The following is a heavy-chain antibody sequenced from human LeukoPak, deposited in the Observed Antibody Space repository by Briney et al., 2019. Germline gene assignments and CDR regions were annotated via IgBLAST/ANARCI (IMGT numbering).Heavy chain of an antibody. CDR3: AKGGGLWFGELSRFDY. J-gene: IGHJ4*02. CDR2: IWYDGSNK. V-gene: IGHV3-33*06. D-gene: IGHD3-10*01. CDR1: GFTFSSYG. Sequence: PGRSLRLSCAASGFTFSSYGMHWVRQAPGKGLVWVAVIWYDGSNKYYADSVKGRFTISRDNSKNTLYLQMNSLRAEDTALYYCAKGGGLWFGELSRFDYWGQGTLVTVSS.